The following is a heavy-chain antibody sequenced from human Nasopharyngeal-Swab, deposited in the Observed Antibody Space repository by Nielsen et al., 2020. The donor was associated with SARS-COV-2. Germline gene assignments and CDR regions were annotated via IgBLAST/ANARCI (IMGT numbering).Heavy chain of an antibody. D-gene: IGHD1-1*01. V-gene: IGHV3-23*01. CDR2: LIENGVDT. CDR3: GKAGDI. J-gene: IGHJ3*02. CDR1: GFTFSSHA. Sequence: GESLKISCVASGFTFSSHAMSWVRQAPGKGLEWVSGLIENGVDTYYAESVKGRFTVSRDNSKNTLYLQMNSLRAEDTAVYYFGKAGDIWGQGTMVTVSS.